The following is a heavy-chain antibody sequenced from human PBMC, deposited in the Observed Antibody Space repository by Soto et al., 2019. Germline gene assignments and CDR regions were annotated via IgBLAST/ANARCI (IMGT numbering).Heavy chain of an antibody. V-gene: IGHV4-39*07. D-gene: IGHD3-22*01. J-gene: IGHJ4*02. Sequence: PSETLSLTCTVSGGSISSSSYYWGWIRQPPGKGLEWIGSIYYSGSTYYNPSLKSRVTISVDTSKNQFSLKLSSVTAADTAVYYCARESTPSGYYYFGYFDYWGQGTLVTVSS. CDR3: ARESTPSGYYYFGYFDY. CDR1: GGSISSSSYY. CDR2: IYYSGST.